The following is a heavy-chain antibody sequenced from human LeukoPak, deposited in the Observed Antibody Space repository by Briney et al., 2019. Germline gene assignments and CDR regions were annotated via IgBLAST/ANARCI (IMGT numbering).Heavy chain of an antibody. CDR2: ISAYNGNT. V-gene: IGHV1-18*01. J-gene: IGHJ4*02. CDR3: ARARGKYSGWYYFDY. D-gene: IGHD6-19*01. CDR1: GYTFTSYG. Sequence: ASVKVSCKASGYTFTSYGISRVRQAPGQGLEWMGWISAYNGNTSYAQKLQGRVTMTTDTSTSTAYMELRSLRSDDTAVYYCARARGKYSGWYYFDYWGQGTLVTVSS.